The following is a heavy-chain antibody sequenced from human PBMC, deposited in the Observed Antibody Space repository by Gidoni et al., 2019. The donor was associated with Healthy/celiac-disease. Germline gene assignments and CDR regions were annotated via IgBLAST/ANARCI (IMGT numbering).Heavy chain of an antibody. V-gene: IGHV1-18*04. D-gene: IGHD6-6*01. CDR3: ARPYSSSYYYYYGMDV. CDR1: GYTFTSYG. CDR2: ISAYNGNT. Sequence: QVQLVQSGAEGKKPGASVKVSCKASGYTFTSYGISWLRQAPGQGLEWMGWISAYNGNTNYAQKLQGRVTMTTDTSTSTAYMELRSLRSDDTAVYYCARPYSSSYYYYYGMDVWGQGTTVTVSS. J-gene: IGHJ6*02.